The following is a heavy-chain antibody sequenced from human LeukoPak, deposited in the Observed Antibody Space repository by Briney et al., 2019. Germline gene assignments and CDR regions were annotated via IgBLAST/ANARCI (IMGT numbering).Heavy chain of an antibody. J-gene: IGHJ4*02. Sequence: PGGSLRLSCAASGFTFSTYSMNWVRQAPGKGLEWVSSISSSSGSIYYADSVKGRFTISRDNARNSLYLQMNSLRAEDTAVYYCARDARFTCSADSCYSDYWGQGTLVTVSS. V-gene: IGHV3-21*01. CDR3: ARDARFTCSADSCYSDY. CDR2: ISSSSGSI. D-gene: IGHD2-15*01. CDR1: GFTFSTYS.